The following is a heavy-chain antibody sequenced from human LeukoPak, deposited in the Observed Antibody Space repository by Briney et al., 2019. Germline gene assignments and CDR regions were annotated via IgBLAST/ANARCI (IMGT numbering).Heavy chain of an antibody. CDR2: ISSSSSNI. J-gene: IGHJ4*02. Sequence: GSLRLSCAASGFTFSSYSMNWVRQAPGKGLEWVSSISSSSSNIYYADSVKGRFTISRDNAKNTLFLQMNSLRPEDTAVYYCARGPDYDILADYFDYWGQGTLVTVSS. CDR3: ARGPDYDILADYFDY. V-gene: IGHV3-21*01. D-gene: IGHD3-9*01. CDR1: GFTFSSYS.